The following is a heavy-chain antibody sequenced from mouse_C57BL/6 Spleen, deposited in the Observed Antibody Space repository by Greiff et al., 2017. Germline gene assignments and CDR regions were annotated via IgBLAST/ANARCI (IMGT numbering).Heavy chain of an antibody. CDR3: ARFITTVVADY. V-gene: IGHV1-50*01. J-gene: IGHJ2*01. CDR2: IDPSDSDT. CDR1: GYTFTSYW. D-gene: IGHD1-1*01. Sequence: QVQLQQPGAELVKPGASVKLSCKASGYTFTSYWMQWVKQRPGQGLEWIGEIDPSDSDTNYNQKFKGKATLTVDTSSSTAYMQLSSLTSEDSAVYYCARFITTVVADYWGQGTTLTVSS.